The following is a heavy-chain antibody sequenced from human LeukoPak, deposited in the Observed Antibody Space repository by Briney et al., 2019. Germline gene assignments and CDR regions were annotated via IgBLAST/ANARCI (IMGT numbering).Heavy chain of an antibody. CDR2: ISAYNGNT. Sequence: ASVKVSCKASGYTFTSYGISWVRQAPGQGLEWMGWISAYNGNTNYAQKLQGRVTMTTDTSTSTAYMELRSLRSDDTAVYYCARSYDIFKFGWFDPWGQGTLVTVSS. D-gene: IGHD3-9*01. CDR3: ARSYDIFKFGWFDP. J-gene: IGHJ5*02. V-gene: IGHV1-18*01. CDR1: GYTFTSYG.